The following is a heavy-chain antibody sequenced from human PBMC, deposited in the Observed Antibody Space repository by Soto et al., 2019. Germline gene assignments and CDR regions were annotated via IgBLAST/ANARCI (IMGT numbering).Heavy chain of an antibody. CDR1: GFTFDGYI. V-gene: IGHV3-30-3*01. CDR2: ISSDGTNK. J-gene: IGHJ3*02. CDR3: ARPNFYGSGVGAFDI. Sequence: QVRLVESGGGVVQSGRSLRLSCAASGFTFDGYIMHWVRLAAGKGLQWVALISSDGTNKYYADSVTGRFTISRDNAKNTLFLQMNSLRPEDTAVYYCARPNFYGSGVGAFDIWGPGTEVNVS. D-gene: IGHD3-10*01.